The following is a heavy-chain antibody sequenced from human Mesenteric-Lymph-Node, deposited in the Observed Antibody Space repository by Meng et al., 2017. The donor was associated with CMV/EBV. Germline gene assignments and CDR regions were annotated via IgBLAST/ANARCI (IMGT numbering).Heavy chain of an antibody. V-gene: IGHV3-21*01. D-gene: IGHD3-3*01. CDR3: AKDRTYYDFWSGYSPSYGMDV. J-gene: IGHJ6*02. CDR1: GFTFSSYS. Sequence: GGSLRLSCAASGFTFSSYSMNWVRQTPGKGLEWVSSIHSSGSIYQPDSVRGRFTISRDNARNSLFLQMSSLRAEDTAVYYCAKDRTYYDFWSGYSPSYGMDVWGQGTTVTVSS. CDR2: IHSSGSI.